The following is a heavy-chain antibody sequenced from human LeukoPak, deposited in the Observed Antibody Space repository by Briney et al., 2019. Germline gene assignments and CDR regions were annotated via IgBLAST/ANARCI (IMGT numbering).Heavy chain of an antibody. J-gene: IGHJ6*03. CDR1: GDSITNGYW. Sequence: SGTLSLTCVVSGDSITNGYWWSWVRQPPGKGLEWIGEIYHDGSTNYNPSLKSRVTISVDTSKNQFSLKLSSVTAADTAVYYCARNLGGSSWYMRPGYYYYYMDVWGKGTTVTVSS. D-gene: IGHD6-13*01. CDR3: ARNLGGSSWYMRPGYYYYYMDV. CDR2: IYHDGST. V-gene: IGHV4-4*02.